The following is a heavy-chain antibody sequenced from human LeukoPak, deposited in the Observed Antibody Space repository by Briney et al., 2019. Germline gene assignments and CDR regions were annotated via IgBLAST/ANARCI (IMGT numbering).Heavy chain of an antibody. V-gene: IGHV1-2*02. CDR1: GYTFTGYY. CDR3: ARVVVVPAAMALRWFDP. Sequence: ASVKVSCKASGYTFTGYYMHWVRQAPGQGLEWMGWTNPNSGGTNYAQKFQGRVTMTRDTSISTAYMELSRLRSDDTAVYYCARVVVVPAAMALRWFDPWGQGTLVTVSS. D-gene: IGHD2-2*01. J-gene: IGHJ5*02. CDR2: TNPNSGGT.